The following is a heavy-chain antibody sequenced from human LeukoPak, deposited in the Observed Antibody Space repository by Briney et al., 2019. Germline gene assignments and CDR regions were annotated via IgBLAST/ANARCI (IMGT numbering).Heavy chain of an antibody. CDR1: GFTFSSYA. CDR2: ISGSGGST. V-gene: IGHV3-23*01. D-gene: IGHD3-22*01. Sequence: GGSLRLSCAASGFTFSSYAMSWVRQAPGKGLEWVSAISGSGGSTSYAQKFQGRVTMTRDTSTSTVYMELSSLRSEDTAVYYCARASNYYDSSGYYSTGGNYFDYWGQGTLVTVSS. CDR3: ARASNYYDSSGYYSTGGNYFDY. J-gene: IGHJ4*02.